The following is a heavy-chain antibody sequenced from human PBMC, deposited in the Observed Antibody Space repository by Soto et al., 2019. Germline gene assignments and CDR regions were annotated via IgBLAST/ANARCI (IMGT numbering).Heavy chain of an antibody. V-gene: IGHV3-11*06. D-gene: IGHD2-21*01. J-gene: IGHJ5*02. CDR3: SRGGGGGLFDL. CDR2: ISPKGTYR. CDR1: GFTFRDYY. Sequence: LRLSCATSGFTFRDYYMSWIRQAPGKGLEFVSYISPKGTYRTYADSVKGRFTISRDNSKNSLYLQVNSLRAEDTAVYYCSRGGGGGLFDLWGQGTLVTVSS.